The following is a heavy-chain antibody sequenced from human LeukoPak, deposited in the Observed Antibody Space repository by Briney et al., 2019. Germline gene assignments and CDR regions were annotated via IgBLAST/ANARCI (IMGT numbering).Heavy chain of an antibody. V-gene: IGHV3-30*02. CDR1: GFTFSSYG. CDR2: IRYDGSNK. D-gene: IGHD6-19*01. Sequence: GGSLRLSCAASGFTFSSYGMHWVRQAPGKGLEWVAFIRYDGSNKYYADSLKGRFTISRDNAKNSLYLQMNSLRAEDTAVYYCARVRSSGWLTKYYFDYWGQGTLVTVSS. CDR3: ARVRSSGWLTKYYFDY. J-gene: IGHJ4*02.